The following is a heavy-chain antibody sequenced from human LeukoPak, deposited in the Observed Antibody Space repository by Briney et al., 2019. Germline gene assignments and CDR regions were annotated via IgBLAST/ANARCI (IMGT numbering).Heavy chain of an antibody. CDR1: GGSVSSGSYY. Sequence: SETLSLTCTVSGGSVSSGSYYWSWIRQPPGKGLEWIGYIYYSGSTNYNPSLKSRVTISVDTSKNQFPLKLSSVTAADTAVYYCARAGVTHDAFDIWGQGTMVTVSS. V-gene: IGHV4-61*01. D-gene: IGHD3-10*01. CDR3: ARAGVTHDAFDI. CDR2: IYYSGST. J-gene: IGHJ3*02.